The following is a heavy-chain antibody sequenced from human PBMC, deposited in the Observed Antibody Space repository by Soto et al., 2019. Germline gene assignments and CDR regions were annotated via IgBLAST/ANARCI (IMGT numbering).Heavy chain of an antibody. D-gene: IGHD1-26*01. CDR1: GGTFSSYS. CDR2: IIPNYGTA. Sequence: QVQLVQSGAEVKKPGSSVKVSCKASGGTFSSYSINWVRQAPGQGLEWMGEIIPNYGTANYAQKFQGRVTITADESTSTAYMELSSLRSEDTAVYYCARDGGRHSGGIAYWGQGTVVTASS. J-gene: IGHJ4*02. V-gene: IGHV1-69*01. CDR3: ARDGGRHSGGIAY.